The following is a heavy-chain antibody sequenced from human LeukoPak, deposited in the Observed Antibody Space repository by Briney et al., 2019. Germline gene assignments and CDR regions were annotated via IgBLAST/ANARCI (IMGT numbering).Heavy chain of an antibody. CDR2: IYYSGST. D-gene: IGHD2-15*01. CDR1: GGSFSGDY. J-gene: IGHJ5*02. V-gene: IGHV4-59*01. Sequence: SETLSLTCAVYGGSFSGDYWSWIRQPPGKGLEWIGYIYYSGSTNYNPSLKSRVTISVDTSKNQFSLKLSSVTAADTAVYYCARDKDSFDPWGQGTLVTVSS. CDR3: ARDKDSFDP.